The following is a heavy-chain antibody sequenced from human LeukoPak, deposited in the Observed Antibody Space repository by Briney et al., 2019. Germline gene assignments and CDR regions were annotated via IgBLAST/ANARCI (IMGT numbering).Heavy chain of an antibody. CDR1: RFTFSSYS. V-gene: IGHV3-21*01. CDR3: ARDDQLGRAWFDP. CDR2: ISSGSGYI. Sequence: PGGSLRLSCAASRFTFSSYSMSWVRQAPGKGLEWVSSISSGSGYIYYADSVKGRFTISRDNDKNSLYLQMNSLRAEDTAVYYCARDDQLGRAWFDPWVQGTLVTVSS. D-gene: IGHD5-24*01. J-gene: IGHJ5*02.